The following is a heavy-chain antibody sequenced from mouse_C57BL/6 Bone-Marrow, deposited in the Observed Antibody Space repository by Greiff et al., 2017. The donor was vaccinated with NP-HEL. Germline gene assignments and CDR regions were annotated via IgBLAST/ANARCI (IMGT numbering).Heavy chain of an antibody. CDR2: IDPEDGDT. J-gene: IGHJ3*01. Sequence: EVQLQQSGAELVRPGASVKLSCTASGFNITDDYMHWVKQRPEQGLEWIGWIDPEDGDTKYASKFQGKATITADTSSNTAYLQLSSLTSEDTAVYYCTSLPAYWGQGTLVTVSA. D-gene: IGHD2-10*01. CDR1: GFNITDDY. V-gene: IGHV14-4*01. CDR3: TSLPAY.